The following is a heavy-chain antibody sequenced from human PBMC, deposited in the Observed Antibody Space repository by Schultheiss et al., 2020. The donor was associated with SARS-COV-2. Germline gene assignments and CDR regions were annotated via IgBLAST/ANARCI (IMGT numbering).Heavy chain of an antibody. V-gene: IGHV3-73*01. D-gene: IGHD2-15*01. CDR3: ARGPAYCSGGSCYGPGDYYYGLDV. CDR2: IRSKANSYAT. Sequence: GGSLRLSCAASGFTFSGSAMHWVRQASGKGLEWVGRIRSKANSYATAYAASVKGRFTISRDDSKNTAYLQMNSLRAEDTAVYYCARGPAYCSGGSCYGPGDYYYGLDVWGQGTTVTVSS. CDR1: GFTFSGSA. J-gene: IGHJ6*02.